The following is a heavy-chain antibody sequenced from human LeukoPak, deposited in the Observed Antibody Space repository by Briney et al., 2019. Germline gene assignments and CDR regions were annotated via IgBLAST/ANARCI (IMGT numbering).Heavy chain of an antibody. V-gene: IGHV4-59*01. J-gene: IGHJ3*02. Sequence: PSETLSLTCTVSGGSISSYYWSWIRQPPGKGLEWIGYIYYSGSTNYNPSLKSRVTISVDTSKNQFSLKLSSVTAADTAVYYCERSRDGYNSNAFDIWGQGTMVTVSS. CDR1: GGSISSYY. CDR3: ERSRDGYNSNAFDI. CDR2: IYYSGST. D-gene: IGHD5-24*01.